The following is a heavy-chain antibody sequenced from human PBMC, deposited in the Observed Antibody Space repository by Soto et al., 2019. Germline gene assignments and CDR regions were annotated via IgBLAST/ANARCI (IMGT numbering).Heavy chain of an antibody. CDR2: MNPNSGNT. J-gene: IGHJ4*02. V-gene: IGHV1-18*01. CDR1: GYTCTSYD. Sequence: ASVKVSCKASGYTCTSYDINWVRQATGQGLEWMGWMNPNSGNTNYAQKLQGRVTMTTDTSTSTAYMELRSLRSDDTAVYYCARQYYDFWSGYPNPIDYWGQGTLVTVSS. D-gene: IGHD3-3*01. CDR3: ARQYYDFWSGYPNPIDY.